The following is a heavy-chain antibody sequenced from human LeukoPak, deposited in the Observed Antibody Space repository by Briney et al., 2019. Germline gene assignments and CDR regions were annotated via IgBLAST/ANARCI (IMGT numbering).Heavy chain of an antibody. V-gene: IGHV3-23*01. D-gene: IGHD3-22*01. CDR1: GFTFSNSA. CDR2: ISDTGDGT. J-gene: IGHJ4*02. Sequence: GGSLRLSCAASGFTFSNSAMSWVRQAPGKRLEWVSTISDTGDGTYYADSVKGRFTFSRDNSKNTLYLQMNSLRAEDTAVYYCATGDSSGFTEVFHYWGQGTLVTVSS. CDR3: ATGDSSGFTEVFHY.